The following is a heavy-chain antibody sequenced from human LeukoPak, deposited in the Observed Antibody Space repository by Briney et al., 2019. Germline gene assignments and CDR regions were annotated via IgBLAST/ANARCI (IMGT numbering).Heavy chain of an antibody. CDR2: ISGSGGST. Sequence: PGGSLRLSCAASGFTFSSYAMSWVRQAPGKGLEWVSAISGSGGSTYYADSVKGRFTISRDNSKNTLYLQMNSLRAEDTAVYYCAKAQVAGAHLYYYYMDVWGKGTTVAVSS. CDR3: AKAQVAGAHLYYYYMDV. V-gene: IGHV3-23*01. J-gene: IGHJ6*03. D-gene: IGHD7-27*01. CDR1: GFTFSSYA.